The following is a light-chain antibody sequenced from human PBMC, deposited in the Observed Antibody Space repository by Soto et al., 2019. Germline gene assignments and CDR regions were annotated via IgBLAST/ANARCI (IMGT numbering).Light chain of an antibody. Sequence: ILLTRCPATLSSFPASRVTPFGRASQYINTRLAWYQHRPGQAPRLLIYPASIWAAGIPARFSASGTGTEFTLSISSLQPDDFATYYCQHNYGTPRTFGQGTKVDIK. CDR1: QYINTR. V-gene: IGKV3D-11*01. J-gene: IGKJ1*01. CDR2: PAS. CDR3: QHNYGTPRT.